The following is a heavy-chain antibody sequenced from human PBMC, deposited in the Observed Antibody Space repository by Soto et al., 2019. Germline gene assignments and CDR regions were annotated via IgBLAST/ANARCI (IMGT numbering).Heavy chain of an antibody. V-gene: IGHV4-59*11. CDR1: ADSITTHY. D-gene: IGHD3-3*01. Sequence: QVHLQESGPGLVKPSETLSLTCTVSADSITTHYWSWIRQPPGEGLEWIGSVYYNGSTNHNPSLKGRLAISMDTSKNQSSLKLTSVTAADTAVYYCARTYFDFWSGSHYWYFDLWGRGTLVTVSS. J-gene: IGHJ2*01. CDR3: ARTYFDFWSGSHYWYFDL. CDR2: VYYNGST.